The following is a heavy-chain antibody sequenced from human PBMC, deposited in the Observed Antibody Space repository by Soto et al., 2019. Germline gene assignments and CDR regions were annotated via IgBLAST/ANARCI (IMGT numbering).Heavy chain of an antibody. CDR2: ISGSGGST. CDR3: AKEVDTAMVT. CDR1: GCPFGSYA. V-gene: IGHV3-23*01. D-gene: IGHD5-18*01. Sequence: GGSMRVSCAAAGCPFGSYAMSRVRQAPGKGLEWVSAISGSGGSTYYADSVKGRFTISRDNSKNTLYLQMNSLRAEDTAVYYCAKEVDTAMVTWGQGTLVTVSS. J-gene: IGHJ4*02.